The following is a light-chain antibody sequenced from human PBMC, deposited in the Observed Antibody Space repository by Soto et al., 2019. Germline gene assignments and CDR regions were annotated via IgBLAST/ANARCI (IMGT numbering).Light chain of an antibody. CDR3: QSYDSGLSSWV. CDR2: NNN. V-gene: IGLV1-40*01. J-gene: IGLJ7*01. Sequence: QSVLTQPPSVSGAPGQKVTIACTGTRSNIGAGYDVHWYQQVPGRAPKVLIYNNNNRPSGVPDRFSGSQSGASASLAITGLQAEDEADYHCQSYDSGLSSWVFGGGTQLTVL. CDR1: RSNIGAGYD.